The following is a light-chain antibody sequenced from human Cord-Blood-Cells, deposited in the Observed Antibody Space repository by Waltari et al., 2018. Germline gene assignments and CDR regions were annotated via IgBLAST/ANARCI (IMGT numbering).Light chain of an antibody. J-gene: IGLJ1*01. Sequence: QSALTQPPSASGSPGQSVTISCTGTSSDVGGYNYVSWYQQHPGKAPKLMIYEVSKRPSGVPDRFSGSKSGNTASLTVSGLQADDEADYYCSSYTGSNYVVGTGTKVTVL. V-gene: IGLV2-8*01. CDR1: SSDVGGYNY. CDR2: EVS. CDR3: SSYTGSNYV.